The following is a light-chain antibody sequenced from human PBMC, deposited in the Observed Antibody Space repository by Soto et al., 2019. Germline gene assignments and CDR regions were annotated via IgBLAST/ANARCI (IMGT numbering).Light chain of an antibody. CDR3: QQYNNWPRT. J-gene: IGKJ1*01. CDR2: GAS. V-gene: IGKV3-15*01. CDR1: QSISSN. Sequence: EIVMTKSPATLSVSPGERVTLSCRASQSISSNLAWYQQKPGQAPRLLIYGASTRATGIPASFSGSGSGTEFTLTISSLQSEDFAVYYCQQYNNWPRTFGQGTKVDIK.